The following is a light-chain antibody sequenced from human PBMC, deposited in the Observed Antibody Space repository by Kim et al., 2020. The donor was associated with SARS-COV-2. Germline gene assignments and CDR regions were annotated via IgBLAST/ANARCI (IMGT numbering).Light chain of an antibody. V-gene: IGLV2-14*03. CDR2: DVT. CDR3: SSYTTSNTLV. CDR1: SGVFGDYNY. J-gene: IGLJ2*01. Sequence: QSALTQSASVSGSPGQSITISCTGTSGVFGDYNYVSWYQQHPGKAPKLVIYDVTKRPSGVSNRFSGSKSGNTASLTISGLQADDEADYYCSSYTTSNTLVFGGGTQLTVL.